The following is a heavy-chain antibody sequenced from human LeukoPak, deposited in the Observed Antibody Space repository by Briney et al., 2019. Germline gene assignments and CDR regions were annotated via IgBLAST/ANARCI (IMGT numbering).Heavy chain of an antibody. CDR3: AREFSSWFSMDY. V-gene: IGHV3-74*01. Sequence: PGGSLRLSCAXXGFTFXSXXXXXXXXXXXXXXXXXSRMNXXGSSTTYXXXXXXXXTIXXXXAKNTLYLQMNSLRAEDTAVYYCAREFSSWFSMDYWGQGTLVTVSS. CDR1: GFTFXSXX. CDR2: MNXXGSST. J-gene: IGHJ4*02. D-gene: IGHD6-13*01.